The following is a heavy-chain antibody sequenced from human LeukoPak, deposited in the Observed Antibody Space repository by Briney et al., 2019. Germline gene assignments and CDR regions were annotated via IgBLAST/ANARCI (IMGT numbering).Heavy chain of an antibody. CDR1: GDSIDSGHW. V-gene: IGHV4-4*02. D-gene: IGHD5-12*01. J-gene: IGHJ5*02. CDR2: IFHRGST. CDR3: ARVEDSGYDYRGWFDP. Sequence: PSETLSLTCAVSGDSIDSGHWWSWVRQAPGKGLEWIGQIFHRGSTNYKSSLEGRVTISVDTSKNQFSLSLKSVTAADTAVYYCARVEDSGYDYRGWFDPWGQGTLVTVSS.